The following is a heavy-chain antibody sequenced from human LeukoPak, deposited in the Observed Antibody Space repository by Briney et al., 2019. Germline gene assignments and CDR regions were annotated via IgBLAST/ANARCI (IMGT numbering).Heavy chain of an antibody. CDR3: ARDHDAAFDI. CDR1: GFTFSSYA. V-gene: IGHV3-23*01. J-gene: IGHJ3*02. Sequence: GGSLRLSCAASGFTFSSYAMSWVRQAPGKGLEWVSAISGSGGSTYYADSVKGRFTISRDNAKNSLYLQMNSLRAEDTAVYYCARDHDAAFDIWGQGTMVTVSS. CDR2: ISGSGGST.